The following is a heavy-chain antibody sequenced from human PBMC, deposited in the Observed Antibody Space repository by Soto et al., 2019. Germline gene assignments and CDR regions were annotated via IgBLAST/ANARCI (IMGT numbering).Heavy chain of an antibody. D-gene: IGHD2-2*01. CDR3: ARTPGRVVVPAAEPGFDY. CDR2: ISSSSSYI. V-gene: IGHV3-21*01. Sequence: GGSLRLSCAASGFTFSSYSMNWVRQAPGKGLEWVSSISSSSSYIYYADSVKGRFTISRDNAKNSLYLQMNSLRAEDTAVYYCARTPGRVVVPAAEPGFDYWGQGTLVTVSS. CDR1: GFTFSSYS. J-gene: IGHJ4*02.